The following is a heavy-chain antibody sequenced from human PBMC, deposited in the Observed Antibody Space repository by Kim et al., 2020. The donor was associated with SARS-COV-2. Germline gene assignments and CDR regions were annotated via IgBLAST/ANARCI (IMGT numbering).Heavy chain of an antibody. CDR3: ARVSGRGGGRYYFDY. J-gene: IGHJ4*02. D-gene: IGHD3-10*01. V-gene: IGHV4-59*01. Sequence: PALKSRVTISVDPSKNQCSLKLSSVTAADTAVYYCARVSGRGGGRYYFDYWGQGTLVTVSS.